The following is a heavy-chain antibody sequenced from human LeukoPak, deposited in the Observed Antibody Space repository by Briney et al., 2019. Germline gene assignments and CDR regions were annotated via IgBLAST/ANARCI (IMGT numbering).Heavy chain of an antibody. J-gene: IGHJ4*02. CDR3: ARQRGDILTGYYMPRGFDY. V-gene: IGHV3-48*03. D-gene: IGHD3-9*01. Sequence: GGSLRLSCSASGFSFRSYEMNWVRQAPGKGLEWIAYIIGSGDTIYYADSVKGRFTISRDNAKNSLYLQMNSLRAEDTAVYYCARQRGDILTGYYMPRGFDYWGQGTLVTVSS. CDR2: IIGSGDTI. CDR1: GFSFRSYE.